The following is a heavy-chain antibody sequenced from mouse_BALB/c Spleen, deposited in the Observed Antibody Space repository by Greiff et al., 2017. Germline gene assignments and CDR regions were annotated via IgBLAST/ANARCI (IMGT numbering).Heavy chain of an antibody. V-gene: IGHV5-15*02. CDR2: ISNLAYSI. Sequence: EVQGVESGGGLVQPGGSRKLSCAASGFTFSDYGMAWVRQAPGKGPEWVAFISNLAYSIYYADTVTGRFTISRENAKNTLYLEMSSLRSEDTAMYYCARADGYYMDYWGQGTSVTVSS. CDR1: GFTFSDYG. D-gene: IGHD2-3*01. CDR3: ARADGYYMDY. J-gene: IGHJ4*01.